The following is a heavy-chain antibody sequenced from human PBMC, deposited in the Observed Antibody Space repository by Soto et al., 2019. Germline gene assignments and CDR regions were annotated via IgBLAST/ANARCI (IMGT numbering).Heavy chain of an antibody. Sequence: GGSLRLSCAASGFTFSSYSMNWVRQAPGKGLEWVSYISSSSSTIYYADSVKGRFTISRDNAKNSLYLQMNSLRDEDTAVYYCARDRPRIVAVEIKPTIAQTYWFDPWGQGTLVTVSS. CDR1: GFTFSSYS. CDR3: ARDRPRIVAVEIKPTIAQTYWFDP. D-gene: IGHD5-12*01. CDR2: ISSSSSTI. J-gene: IGHJ5*02. V-gene: IGHV3-48*02.